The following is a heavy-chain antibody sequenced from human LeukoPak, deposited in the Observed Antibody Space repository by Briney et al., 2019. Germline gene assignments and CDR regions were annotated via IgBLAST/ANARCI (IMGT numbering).Heavy chain of an antibody. CDR2: IYYSGST. Sequence: SQTLSLTCTVSGVSISSGGYYWSWIRQHPGKGLEWIGYIYYSGSTYYNPSLKSRVTISVDTSKNQFSLKLSSVTAADTAVYYCARDRVGATEPYYFDYWGQGTLVTVSS. CDR3: ARDRVGATEPYYFDY. J-gene: IGHJ4*02. CDR1: GVSISSGGYY. D-gene: IGHD1-26*01. V-gene: IGHV4-31*03.